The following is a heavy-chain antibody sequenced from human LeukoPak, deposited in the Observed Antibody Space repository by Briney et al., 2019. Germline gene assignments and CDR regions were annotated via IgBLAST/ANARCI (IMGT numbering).Heavy chain of an antibody. CDR2: IYYTGST. Sequence: SETLSLTCAVSGGSITSSNWGSWVRQPPGKGLEWIGEIYYTGSTSYTPSLKSRVTMSFDKSKNLFSLKLTSVTAADTAVYYCAGWGPYFDYWGQGTLVTVSS. D-gene: IGHD7-27*01. J-gene: IGHJ4*01. CDR1: GGSITSSNW. V-gene: IGHV4-4*02. CDR3: AGWGPYFDY.